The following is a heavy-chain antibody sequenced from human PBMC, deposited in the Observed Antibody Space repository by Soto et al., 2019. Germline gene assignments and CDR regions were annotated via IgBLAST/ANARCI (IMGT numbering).Heavy chain of an antibody. CDR2: ISGSGGNT. J-gene: IGHJ3*02. D-gene: IGHD2-15*01. Sequence: PGGSLRLSCAGSGFTFSTYAMSWVRQAPGKGLEWVSAISGSGGNTYYADSVKGRFTISRDNSKNTLHLQMNSLRAEDTAVYYCAIAGAGYCSGGSCNPGAFDIWGQGTMVTVSS. CDR3: AIAGAGYCSGGSCNPGAFDI. V-gene: IGHV3-23*01. CDR1: GFTFSTYA.